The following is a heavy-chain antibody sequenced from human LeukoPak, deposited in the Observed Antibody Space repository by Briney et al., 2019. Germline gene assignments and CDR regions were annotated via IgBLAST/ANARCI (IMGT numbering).Heavy chain of an antibody. V-gene: IGHV3-30*03. D-gene: IGHD5-24*01. CDR2: ISYDGSNK. CDR1: GFTFSSYG. Sequence: GGSLRLSCAASGFTFSSYGMHWVRQAPGKGLEWVAVISYDGSNKYYADSVKGRFTISRDNSKNTLYLQMNSLRAEDTAVYYCARDRMATTHFDYWGQGTLVTVSS. CDR3: ARDRMATTHFDY. J-gene: IGHJ4*02.